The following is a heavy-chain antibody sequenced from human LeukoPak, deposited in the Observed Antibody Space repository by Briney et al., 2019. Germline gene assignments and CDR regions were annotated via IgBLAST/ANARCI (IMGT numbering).Heavy chain of an antibody. J-gene: IGHJ4*02. Sequence: EASVKVSCKASGGTFSSYAISWVRRAPGQGLEWMGGIIPIFGTANYVQKFQGRVTITADESTSTAYMELSSLRSEDTAVYYCATTKTMVRGVITFDYWGQGTLVTVSS. CDR1: GGTFSSYA. D-gene: IGHD3-10*01. CDR3: ATTKTMVRGVITFDY. CDR2: IIPIFGTA. V-gene: IGHV1-69*01.